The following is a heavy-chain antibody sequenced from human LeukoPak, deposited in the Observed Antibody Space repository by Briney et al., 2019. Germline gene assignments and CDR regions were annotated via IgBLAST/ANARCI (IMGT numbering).Heavy chain of an antibody. Sequence: GGSLRLSCAASGFTFSSYSMNWVRQAPGKGLEWVSSISSSSSYIYYADSVKGRFTISRNNAKNSLYLQMNSLRAEDTAVYYCARDLSEWYWAFDIWGQGTMVTVSS. V-gene: IGHV3-21*04. CDR3: ARDLSEWYWAFDI. CDR1: GFTFSSYS. J-gene: IGHJ3*02. CDR2: ISSSSSYI. D-gene: IGHD3-3*01.